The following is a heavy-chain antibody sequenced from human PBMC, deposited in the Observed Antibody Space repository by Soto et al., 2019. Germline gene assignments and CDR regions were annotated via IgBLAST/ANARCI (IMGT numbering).Heavy chain of an antibody. D-gene: IGHD6-19*01. V-gene: IGHV3-23*01. CDR3: AKDSSGWSYYDYYYGVDV. J-gene: IGHJ6*02. CDR2: ISGSGGST. Sequence: PGGSLRLSCAASGFTFSSYAMSWVRQAPGKGLEWVSAISGSGGSTYYADSVKGRFTISRDNSKNTLYLQMNSLRAEDTAVYYCAKDSSGWSYYDYYYGVDVWGQGTRVTVSS. CDR1: GFTFSSYA.